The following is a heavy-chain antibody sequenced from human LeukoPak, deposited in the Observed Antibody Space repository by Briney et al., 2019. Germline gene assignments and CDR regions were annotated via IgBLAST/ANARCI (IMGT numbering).Heavy chain of an antibody. CDR2: IWANGDST. J-gene: IGHJ4*02. CDR3: AKDQASSGYYSIDY. Sequence: GGSLRLSCAASGFTFSSSAMSWVRQSPGKGPGWVSAIWANGDSTYYAASVKGRFTISRDNSKNTRYLQMNSLRAEDTAVYYCAKDQASSGYYSIDYWGQGTLVTVSS. D-gene: IGHD3-22*01. V-gene: IGHV3-23*01. CDR1: GFTFSSSA.